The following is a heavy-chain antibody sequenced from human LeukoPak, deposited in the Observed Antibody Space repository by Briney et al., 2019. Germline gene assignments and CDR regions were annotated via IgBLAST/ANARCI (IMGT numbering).Heavy chain of an antibody. Sequence: GGSLRLSCAASGFTFSDYYMNWIRQAPGKGLEWVSYISSSGSSIYYTDSVKGRFTISRDNAKNALYLQMNSLRPEDTALYYCAKGGAVAVLDSWGQGILVTVSS. CDR1: GFTFSDYY. V-gene: IGHV3-11*04. CDR2: ISSSGSSI. CDR3: AKGGAVAVLDS. D-gene: IGHD6-19*01. J-gene: IGHJ4*02.